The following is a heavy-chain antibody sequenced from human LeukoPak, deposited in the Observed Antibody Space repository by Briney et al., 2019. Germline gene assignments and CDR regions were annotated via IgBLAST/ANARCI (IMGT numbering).Heavy chain of an antibody. CDR3: AKTGDSGSYEFDY. Sequence: GGSLRLSCAASGFTFSSYAMSWVRQAPGKGLEWASAISGSGGSTYYADSVKGRFTISRDISKNTLYLQMNSLRAEDTAVYYCAKTGDSGSYEFDYWGQGTLVTVSS. CDR2: ISGSGGST. D-gene: IGHD3-10*01. CDR1: GFTFSSYA. V-gene: IGHV3-23*01. J-gene: IGHJ4*02.